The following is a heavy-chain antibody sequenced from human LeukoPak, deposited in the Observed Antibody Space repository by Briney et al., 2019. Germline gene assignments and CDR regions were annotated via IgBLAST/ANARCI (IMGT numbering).Heavy chain of an antibody. CDR3: ARQVVTGYYFDY. V-gene: IGHV3-21*01. J-gene: IGHJ4*02. Sequence: GGSLRLSCAASGFTFSSYSMNWVRQAPGKGLEWVSSISSSSSYIYYADSVKGRFTISRDNAKNSLYLQMNSLRAEDTAVYYCARQVVTGYYFDYWGQGTLVTVSS. D-gene: IGHD2-21*02. CDR2: ISSSSSYI. CDR1: GFTFSSYS.